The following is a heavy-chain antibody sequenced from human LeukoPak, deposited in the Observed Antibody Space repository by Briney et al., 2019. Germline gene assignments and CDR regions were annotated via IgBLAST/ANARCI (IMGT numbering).Heavy chain of an antibody. Sequence: RGSLRLSCVASGLTFSSYWMTWVRQAPGKGLEWVANIKEDGSEKNYVDSVKGRFTISRDNAKNSLYLQMNSLRVEDTAVYYCARTRRNPDHWGQGTLVTVSS. CDR2: IKEDGSEK. CDR1: GLTFSSYW. J-gene: IGHJ4*02. CDR3: ARTRRNPDH. V-gene: IGHV3-7*01.